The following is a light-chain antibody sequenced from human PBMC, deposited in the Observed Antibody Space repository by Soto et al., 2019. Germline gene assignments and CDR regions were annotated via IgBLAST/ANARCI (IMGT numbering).Light chain of an antibody. CDR2: GVS. J-gene: IGKJ1*01. Sequence: DIQMTQSPATLSASVGDTVTITCRASQSFTSWLAWYQQKPGKAPKLLIYGVSSLQSGVPSRFSGSGSGTEFTLTSSSLQPDDFATYYCQQYNRYSPTFGQWTKVEIK. CDR1: QSFTSW. V-gene: IGKV1-5*01. CDR3: QQYNRYSPT.